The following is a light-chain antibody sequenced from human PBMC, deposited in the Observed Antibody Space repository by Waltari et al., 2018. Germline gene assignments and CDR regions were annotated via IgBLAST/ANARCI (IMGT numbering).Light chain of an antibody. V-gene: IGKV3-15*01. CDR2: GAS. J-gene: IGKJ4*01. CDR1: QSVSSN. CDR3: QQYNNWPLT. Sequence: EIVMTQSPGTLSLSPGDIAVLSCRATQSVSSNLVWYQQKPGQAPRLLISGASTRATGVPPRFSGSGSGTDFTLTISSLQSEDFAVYYCQQYNNWPLTFGGGTKVEI.